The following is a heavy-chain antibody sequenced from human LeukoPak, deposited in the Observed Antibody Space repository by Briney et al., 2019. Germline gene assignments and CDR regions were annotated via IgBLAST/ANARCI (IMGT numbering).Heavy chain of an antibody. V-gene: IGHV3-23*01. Sequence: GGSLRLSCAASGFTFSSYAMSWVRQAPGKGLEWVSAISGSGGSTYYADSVKGRFTISRDNSKNTLYLQMNSLRAEDTAVYYCAKGPITMVRGVITPFDYWAREPWSPSPQ. D-gene: IGHD3-10*01. CDR3: AKGPITMVRGVITPFDY. CDR1: GFTFSSYA. J-gene: IGHJ4*02. CDR2: ISGSGGST.